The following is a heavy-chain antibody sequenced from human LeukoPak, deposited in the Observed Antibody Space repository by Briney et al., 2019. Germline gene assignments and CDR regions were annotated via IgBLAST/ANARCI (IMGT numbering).Heavy chain of an antibody. V-gene: IGHV3-21*01. J-gene: IGHJ4*02. CDR3: ARGIAARPGY. D-gene: IGHD6-6*01. CDR1: GFTFSSYS. CDR2: ISSSSSYI. Sequence: KPGGSLRLSCAASGFTFSSYSMNWVRQTPGKGPEWVSSISSSSSYIYYADSVKGHFTVSRDNAKNSLYLQMNSLRAEDTAVYYCARGIAARPGYWGQGTLVTVSS.